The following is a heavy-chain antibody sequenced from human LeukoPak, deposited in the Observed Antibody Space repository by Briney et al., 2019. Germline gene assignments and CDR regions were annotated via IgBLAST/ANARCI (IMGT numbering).Heavy chain of an antibody. CDR3: ARGKDLPFDD. CDR2: IYYTGTT. CDR1: GGSMSSYY. Sequence: SETLSLTCTVSGGSMSSYYWSWIRQPPGKGLEWIGYIYYTGTTNYNPSLKSRVTISVDTSKNQISLKLSSVTAADTAIYYCARGKDLPFDDWGQGTLVTVSS. V-gene: IGHV4-59*01. J-gene: IGHJ4*02.